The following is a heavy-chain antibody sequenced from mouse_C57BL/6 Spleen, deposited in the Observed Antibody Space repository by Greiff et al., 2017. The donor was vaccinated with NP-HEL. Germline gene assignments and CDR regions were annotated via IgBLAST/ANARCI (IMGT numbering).Heavy chain of an antibody. Sequence: QVQLKESGAELMKPGASVKLSCKATGYTFTGYWIEWVKQRPGHGLEWIGEILPGSGSTNYTEKFKGKATFTADTSSNTAYMQLSSLTTEDSAIYYCATYYGYDVEWFAYWGQGTLVTVSA. CDR3: ATYYGYDVEWFAY. CDR1: GYTFTGYW. CDR2: ILPGSGST. J-gene: IGHJ3*01. V-gene: IGHV1-9*01. D-gene: IGHD2-9*01.